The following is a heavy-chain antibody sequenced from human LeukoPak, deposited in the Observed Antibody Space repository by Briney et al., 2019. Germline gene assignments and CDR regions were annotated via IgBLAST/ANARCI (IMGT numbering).Heavy chain of an antibody. J-gene: IGHJ4*02. D-gene: IGHD5-24*01. Sequence: GESLKTSCKGSGYSFTSYCIGWVRQMPGRGLEWMGTIYPGDSDTRYSPSFQGQVTISADKSISTAYLQWSSLKASDTAMYYCARASRDGYNQNFDHWGQGTQVTVSS. V-gene: IGHV5-51*01. CDR1: GYSFTSYC. CDR2: IYPGDSDT. CDR3: ARASRDGYNQNFDH.